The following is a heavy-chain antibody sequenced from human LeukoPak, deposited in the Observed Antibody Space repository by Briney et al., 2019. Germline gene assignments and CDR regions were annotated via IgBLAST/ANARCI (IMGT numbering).Heavy chain of an antibody. CDR3: ARELVVGATISTDAFDI. CDR2: IKQDGSEK. J-gene: IGHJ3*02. CDR1: GFTFSSYW. D-gene: IGHD1-26*01. V-gene: IGHV3-7*01. Sequence: QPGGSLRLSCAASGFTFSSYWMSWVRQAPGKGLEWVANIKQDGSEKYYVDSVKGRFTISRDNAKNSLYLQMNSLRAEGTAVYYCARELVVGATISTDAFDIWGQGTMVTVSS.